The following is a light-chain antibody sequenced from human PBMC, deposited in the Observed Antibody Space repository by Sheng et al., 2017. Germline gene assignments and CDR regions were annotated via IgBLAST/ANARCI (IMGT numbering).Light chain of an antibody. J-gene: IGLJ2*01. CDR2: VNSDGSH. V-gene: IGLV4-69*01. CDR1: SGHSSYA. CDR3: QTWGTGSVV. Sequence: QLVLTQSPSVSASLGASVKLTCTLSSGHSSYAIAWHQQQPEKGPRYLMKVNSDGSHSKGDGIPDRFSGSTSGAERYLTISSLQSEDEADYYCQTWGTGSVVFGGGTKLTVL.